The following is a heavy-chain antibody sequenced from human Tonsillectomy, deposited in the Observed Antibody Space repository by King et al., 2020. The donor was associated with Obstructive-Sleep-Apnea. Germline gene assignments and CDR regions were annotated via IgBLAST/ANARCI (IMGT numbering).Heavy chain of an antibody. Sequence: VQLVESGAEVKKPGSSVKVSCKASGGTFSSYAISWVRQAPGQGLEWRGGIIPILGIANYAQKFQGRVTITADKSTSTAYMELSSLRSEDTAVYYCARERGDSSSWYADWGQGTLVTVSS. CDR1: GGTFSSYA. J-gene: IGHJ4*02. CDR2: IIPILGIA. D-gene: IGHD6-13*01. CDR3: ARERGDSSSWYAD. V-gene: IGHV1-69*09.